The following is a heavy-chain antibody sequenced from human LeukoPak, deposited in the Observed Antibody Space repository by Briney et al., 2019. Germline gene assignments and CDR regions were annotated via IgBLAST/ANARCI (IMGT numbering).Heavy chain of an antibody. J-gene: IGHJ4*02. Sequence: GGSLRLSCAASGFTFSRYGMQWVRQAPGKGLEWVALISYDGSNKYYADSVNGRFTISRDNSKNTLYLQMNSLRAEDTAVYYCAKQARRAYYYGSGSYAGSHYFDYWGQGTLVTVSS. V-gene: IGHV3-30*18. CDR2: ISYDGSNK. CDR1: GFTFSRYG. CDR3: AKQARRAYYYGSGSYAGSHYFDY. D-gene: IGHD3-10*01.